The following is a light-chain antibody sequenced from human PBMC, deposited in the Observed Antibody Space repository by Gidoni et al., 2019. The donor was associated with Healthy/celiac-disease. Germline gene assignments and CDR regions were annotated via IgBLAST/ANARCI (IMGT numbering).Light chain of an antibody. Sequence: DIQMTQSPSSLSASVGDRVTITCRASQSISSYLNWYQQKPGKAPKLLIYAASSLQSGVPSRFSGSGSGTDFTLTISSLQPADFATYYCQQSYSTPGTFGQXTKVEIK. V-gene: IGKV1-39*01. J-gene: IGKJ1*01. CDR1: QSISSY. CDR3: QQSYSTPGT. CDR2: AAS.